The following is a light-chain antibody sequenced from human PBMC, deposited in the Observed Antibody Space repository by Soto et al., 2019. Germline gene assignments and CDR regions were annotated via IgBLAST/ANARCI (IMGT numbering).Light chain of an antibody. V-gene: IGKV1-9*01. CDR2: AAS. CDR1: QGFSSY. Sequence: DIQLTQSPSFLSASVGDRVTITCRASQGFSSYLAWYQQKPGKAPKLLIYAASTLQSGVPSRFSGSGSETEFTLTSSSLQPEDFATYYCQQLNSYPRYTFGQGTKLEIK. CDR3: QQLNSYPRYT. J-gene: IGKJ2*01.